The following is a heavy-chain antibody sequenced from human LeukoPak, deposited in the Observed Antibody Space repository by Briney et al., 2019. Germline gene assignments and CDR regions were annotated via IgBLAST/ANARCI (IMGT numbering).Heavy chain of an antibody. V-gene: IGHV3-66*02. D-gene: IGHD2-2*01. CDR1: GFTVSSNY. CDR3: ARVGIVVVPAAMLDY. J-gene: IGHJ4*02. CDR2: IYSGGST. Sequence: GGSLRLSCAASGFTVSSNYMSWVRQAPGKGLEWVSVIYSGGSTYYADSVKGRFTISRDNSKNTLYLQMNSLRAEDTAVYYCARVGIVVVPAAMLDYWGQGTLVTVSS.